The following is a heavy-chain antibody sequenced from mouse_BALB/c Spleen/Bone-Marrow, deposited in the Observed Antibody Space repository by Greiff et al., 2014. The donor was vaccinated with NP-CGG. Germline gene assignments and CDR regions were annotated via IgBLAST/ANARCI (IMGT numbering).Heavy chain of an antibody. Sequence: DVMLVESGGGLVQPGGSLRLSCTTSGFTSTDYFMTWVRQPPGKALEWLGFIRNKPSGYTTEYNPSVKGRFSISRDNSQGIFYLQMNTLRAEDSAIHYCARDYNGYFDFWGQGTTLTVSS. CDR1: GFTSTDYF. CDR3: ARDYNGYFDF. V-gene: IGHV7-3*02. D-gene: IGHD6-1*01. J-gene: IGHJ2*01. CDR2: IRNKPSGYTT.